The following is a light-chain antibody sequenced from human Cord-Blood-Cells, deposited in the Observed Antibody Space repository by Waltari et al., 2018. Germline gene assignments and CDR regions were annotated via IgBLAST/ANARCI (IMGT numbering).Light chain of an antibody. Sequence: QSALTQPASVSGSPGQSITISCTATSSDVGGYNYVSWYQQHPGKAPKLMIYDVSKRPSGVSHRFSGSKSGNTASLTISGLQAEEEADYYCTSYTSSSTWVFGGGTKLTVL. J-gene: IGLJ3*02. V-gene: IGLV2-14*01. CDR2: DVS. CDR1: SSDVGGYNY. CDR3: TSYTSSSTWV.